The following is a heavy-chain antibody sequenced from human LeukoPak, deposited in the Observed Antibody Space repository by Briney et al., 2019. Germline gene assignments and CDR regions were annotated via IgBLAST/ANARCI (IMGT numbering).Heavy chain of an antibody. J-gene: IGHJ1*01. CDR3: ARGGYYDSSGYSAAEYFQH. CDR2: INYSGNT. D-gene: IGHD3-22*01. Sequence: PSETLSLTCAVSGGSFSGFYWSWGRQSPGKGLGWIAEINYSGNTNYNPSLKSRVTILIDTSKNQFSLKLNSLTAADTAMYFCARGGYYDSSGYSAAEYFQHWGQGTLVTVSS. CDR1: GGSFSGFY. V-gene: IGHV4-34*01.